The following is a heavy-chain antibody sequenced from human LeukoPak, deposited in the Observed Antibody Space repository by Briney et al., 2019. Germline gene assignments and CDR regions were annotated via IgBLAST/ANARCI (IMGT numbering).Heavy chain of an antibody. CDR1: GFPFSSSG. J-gene: IGHJ1*01. CDR3: AKGGDYYESSGNNLEYFQH. Sequence: HPGGSLRLSCAASGFPFSSSGMHWVRQAPGTGLEWVSVISGSGGSTNYAASVKGRFTISRDNSKNTLYVEMKSLRAEDTAVYYCAKGGDYYESSGNNLEYFQHWGQGTLVTVSS. V-gene: IGHV3-23*01. CDR2: ISGSGGST. D-gene: IGHD3-22*01.